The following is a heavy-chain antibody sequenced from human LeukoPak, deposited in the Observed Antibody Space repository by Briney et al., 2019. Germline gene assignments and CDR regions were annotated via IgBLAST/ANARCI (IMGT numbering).Heavy chain of an antibody. V-gene: IGHV1-8*01. CDR3: ARNVGYYFAFDI. Sequence: GASVKVSCKASGYTFTSYDINWVRQATGQGLEWMGWMNPNSGNTGYAQKFQGRVTMTRNTSISTAYMELSSLRSDDTAVYYCARNVGYYFAFDIWGQGTMVTVSS. CDR2: MNPNSGNT. CDR1: GYTFTSYD. J-gene: IGHJ3*02. D-gene: IGHD3-22*01.